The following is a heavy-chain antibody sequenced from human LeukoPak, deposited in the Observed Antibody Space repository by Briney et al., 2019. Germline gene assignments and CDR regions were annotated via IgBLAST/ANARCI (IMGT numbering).Heavy chain of an antibody. D-gene: IGHD3-10*01. V-gene: IGHV3-23*01. CDR2: ISGSGGNT. Sequence: GGSLRLSCAASGFTFSSYAMSWVRQAPGKGLEWVSAISGSGGNTYYADSVKGRFTISRDNSNNTLYLQMNSLRAEDTAVYYCARVVYYGSGSYLVYYFDYWGQGTLVTVSS. J-gene: IGHJ4*02. CDR3: ARVVYYGSGSYLVYYFDY. CDR1: GFTFSSYA.